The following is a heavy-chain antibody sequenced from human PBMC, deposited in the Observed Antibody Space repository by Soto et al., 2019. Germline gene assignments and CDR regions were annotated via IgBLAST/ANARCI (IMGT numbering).Heavy chain of an antibody. V-gene: IGHV5-51*01. CDR3: ARLGFPGAIYFDS. CDR2: IYPGDSET. J-gene: IGHJ4*02. Sequence: PVGSLKISCNGSGYNFTTFWIGWVRQMPGKGLEWMGIIYPGDSETKYSPDFEGQVTISADRSTNTAYLQWRSLRASDTAMYYCARLGFPGAIYFDSWGLGTLVTVSS. CDR1: GYNFTTFW.